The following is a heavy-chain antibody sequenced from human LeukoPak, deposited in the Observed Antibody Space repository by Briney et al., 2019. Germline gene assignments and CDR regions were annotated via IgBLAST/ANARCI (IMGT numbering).Heavy chain of an antibody. D-gene: IGHD1-26*01. Sequence: GESLKISCKGSGYNFTNYWIGWVRQMPGKGLKWMGSIYPGDSDARYSPSFQGQVTISADKSISTAYLQWSSLKASDTAMYYCARRRDLYSGSYYPFDYWGQGTLVTVSS. CDR3: ARRRDLYSGSYYPFDY. J-gene: IGHJ4*02. V-gene: IGHV5-51*01. CDR1: GYNFTNYW. CDR2: IYPGDSDA.